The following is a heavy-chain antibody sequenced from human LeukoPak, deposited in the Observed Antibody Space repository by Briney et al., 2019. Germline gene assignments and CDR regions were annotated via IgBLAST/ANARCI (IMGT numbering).Heavy chain of an antibody. Sequence: PSETLSLTCAVYGGSFSGYYWSWIRQPPGKGLEWIGEINHSGSTNYNPSLKSRVTISVDTSKNQFSLKLSSVTAADTAVYYCARARRATLLFDYWGQGTLVTVSS. CDR2: INHSGST. CDR1: GGSFSGYY. D-gene: IGHD1-26*01. J-gene: IGHJ4*02. CDR3: ARARRATLLFDY. V-gene: IGHV4-34*01.